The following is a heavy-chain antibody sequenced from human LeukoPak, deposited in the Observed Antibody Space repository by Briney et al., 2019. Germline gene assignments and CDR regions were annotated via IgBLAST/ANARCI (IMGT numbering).Heavy chain of an antibody. CDR3: ARHVKLTYYDILTLFDY. D-gene: IGHD3-9*01. CDR1: GYSISSGYH. J-gene: IGHJ4*02. V-gene: IGHV4-38-2*02. Sequence: SETLSLTCTVSGYSISSGYHWGWIRQPPGKGLEWIGNIYRSGSTYYNPSLRSRVTISVDTSKNQFSLKLSSVTAADTAVYYCARHVKLTYYDILTLFDYWGQGTLVTVSS. CDR2: IYRSGST.